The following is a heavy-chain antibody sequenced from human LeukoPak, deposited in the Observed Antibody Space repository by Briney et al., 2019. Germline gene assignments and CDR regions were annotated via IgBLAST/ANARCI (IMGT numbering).Heavy chain of an antibody. J-gene: IGHJ4*02. Sequence: SETLSLTCTVSGGSISSSSYYWGWIRQPPGKGLELIGSIYYSGSTYYNPSLKSRVTISVDTSKNQFSLKLSSVTAADTAVYYCARRAPRIAVAGPDYWGQGTLVTVSS. V-gene: IGHV4-39*01. D-gene: IGHD6-19*01. CDR2: IYYSGST. CDR3: ARRAPRIAVAGPDY. CDR1: GGSISSSSYY.